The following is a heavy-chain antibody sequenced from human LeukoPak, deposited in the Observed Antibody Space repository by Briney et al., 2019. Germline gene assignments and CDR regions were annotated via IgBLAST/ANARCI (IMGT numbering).Heavy chain of an antibody. J-gene: IGHJ2*01. Sequence: SQTLSLTCALSGDSVSSNSATWNWIRQSPSRGVEWLGRTYYRSKLYNDYAVSVKSRITITPDTSKNQFSLQLNSVTPEDTAVYYCARAGTYGYYWYFGLWGRGTLVTVSS. D-gene: IGHD5-18*01. CDR2: TYYRSKLYN. V-gene: IGHV6-1*01. CDR1: GDSVSSNSAT. CDR3: ARAGTYGYYWYFGL.